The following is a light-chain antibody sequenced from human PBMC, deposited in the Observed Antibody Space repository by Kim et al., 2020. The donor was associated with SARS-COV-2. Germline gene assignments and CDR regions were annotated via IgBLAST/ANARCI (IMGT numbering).Light chain of an antibody. CDR2: GAS. CDR1: QSVSRY. CDR3: QQYNNWPYT. J-gene: IGKJ2*01. V-gene: IGKV3-15*01. Sequence: SGAPGERATLSCRASQSVSRYLAWYQQKPGQAPRLLISGASTWATGIPARFSGSGSGTEFTLTISSLQSEDFAVYYCQQYNNWPYTFGQGTKLEI.